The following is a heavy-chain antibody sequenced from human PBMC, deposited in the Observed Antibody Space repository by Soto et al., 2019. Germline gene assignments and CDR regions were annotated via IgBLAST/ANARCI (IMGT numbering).Heavy chain of an antibody. D-gene: IGHD5-18*01. CDR2: IYYSGST. V-gene: IGHV4-39*01. Sequence: SETLSLTCTVSGGSISSSSYYWGWIRQPPGKGLEWIGSIYYSGSTYYSPSLKSRVTISVDTSKNQFSLKLSSVTAADTAVYYCARPRHSYGRGYDAFDIWGQGTMVTVSS. J-gene: IGHJ3*02. CDR1: GGSISSSSYY. CDR3: ARPRHSYGRGYDAFDI.